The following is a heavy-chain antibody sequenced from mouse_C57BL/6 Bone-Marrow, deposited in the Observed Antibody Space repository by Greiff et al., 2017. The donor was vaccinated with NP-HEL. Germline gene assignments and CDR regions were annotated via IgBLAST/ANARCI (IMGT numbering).Heavy chain of an antibody. Sequence: VQVVESGAELVKPGASVKISCKASGYAFSSYWMNWVKERPGKGLEWIGQIYPGDGDTKYNGKFKGKATLTADKSSSTAYMQVSSLTSEDSAVYFGARGDYGSSRFGYDMDYWGQGTAVTVSS. CDR2: IYPGDGDT. CDR3: ARGDYGSSRFGYDMDY. CDR1: GYAFSSYW. D-gene: IGHD1-1*01. V-gene: IGHV1-80*01. J-gene: IGHJ4*01.